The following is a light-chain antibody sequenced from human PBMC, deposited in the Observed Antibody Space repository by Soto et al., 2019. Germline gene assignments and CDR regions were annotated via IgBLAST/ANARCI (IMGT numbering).Light chain of an antibody. CDR1: SSNIGSNT. CDR2: SNN. V-gene: IGLV1-44*01. CDR3: AAWDDSLSGPGV. Sequence: QSARTQPPSASGTPGQRVTISCSGSSSNIGSNTVNWYQQLPGTAPKLLIYSNNQRPSGVPDRFSGSKSGASASLAISGLRSEDEADYYCAAWDDSLSGPGVFGTGTKVTVL. J-gene: IGLJ1*01.